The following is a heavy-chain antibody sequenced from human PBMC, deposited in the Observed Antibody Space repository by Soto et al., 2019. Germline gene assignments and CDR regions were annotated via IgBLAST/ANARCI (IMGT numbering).Heavy chain of an antibody. CDR3: AKEGEHSSGWANFDY. J-gene: IGHJ4*02. Sequence: EVQLLESGGGLVQPGGSLRLSCAASGLTFSSYAMSWVRQAPGKGLEWVSAISGSGVSTYYADSVKGRFTISRDNSKNTLYLQMNSLRAEDTAVYYCAKEGEHSSGWANFDYWGQGTLVTVSS. D-gene: IGHD6-19*01. CDR1: GLTFSSYA. V-gene: IGHV3-23*01. CDR2: ISGSGVST.